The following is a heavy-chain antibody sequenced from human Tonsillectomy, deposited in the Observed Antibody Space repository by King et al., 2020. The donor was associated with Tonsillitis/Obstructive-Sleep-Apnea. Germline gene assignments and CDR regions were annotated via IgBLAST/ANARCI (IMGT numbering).Heavy chain of an antibody. CDR2: IWYDGGNK. V-gene: IGHV3-33*01. Sequence: VQLVESGGGVVQPGRSLRLSCAASGFTFSSYGMHWVRQAPGQGLEWVAVIWYDGGNKYYPDSGKGRFTISRDNSKNTLYLQMNSLRAEDTAVYYCARERHDYGDAVDYWGQGTLVTVSS. J-gene: IGHJ4*02. CDR3: ARERHDYGDAVDY. D-gene: IGHD4-17*01. CDR1: GFTFSSYG.